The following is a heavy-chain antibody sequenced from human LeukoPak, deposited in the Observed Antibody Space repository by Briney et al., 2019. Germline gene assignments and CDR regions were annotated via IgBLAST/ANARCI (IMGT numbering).Heavy chain of an antibody. V-gene: IGHV5-51*01. CDR3: ARLPRYCSSTSCHFDY. Sequence: GESLKISCKGSGYSSTSYWIGWVRQMPGKGLEWMGIIYPGDSDTRYSPSFQGQVTISADKSISTAYLQWSSLKASDTAMYYCARLPRYCSSTSCHFDYWGQGTLVTVSS. CDR2: IYPGDSDT. CDR1: GYSSTSYW. J-gene: IGHJ4*02. D-gene: IGHD2-2*01.